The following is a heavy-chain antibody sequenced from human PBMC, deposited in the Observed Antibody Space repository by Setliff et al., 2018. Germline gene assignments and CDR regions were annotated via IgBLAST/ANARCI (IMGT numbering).Heavy chain of an antibody. D-gene: IGHD6-6*01. Sequence: PSETLSLTCTVSGASISSGTYYWGWIRQPPGKGLEWIGRIHYLGTTYSNASLASRLTMSVDTSKNQFSLRLTSVTAADTAVYYCARGRNIAARLLDSWGQGTQVTVSS. CDR2: IHYLGTT. CDR3: ARGRNIAARLLDS. V-gene: IGHV4-39*01. J-gene: IGHJ4*02. CDR1: GASISSGTYY.